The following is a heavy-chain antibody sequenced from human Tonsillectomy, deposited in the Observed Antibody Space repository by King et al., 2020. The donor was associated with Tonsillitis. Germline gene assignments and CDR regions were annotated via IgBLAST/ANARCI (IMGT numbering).Heavy chain of an antibody. CDR1: GFTFSSYA. CDR2: ISGSGGST. D-gene: IGHD6-13*01. CDR3: AKGEQQLVHDWFDP. Sequence: QLVESGGGLVQPGGSLRLSCAASGFTFSSYAMSWVRPAPGKGLEWVSAISGSGGSTYYADSVKGRVTISRDNSKNTLYLQMNSLRAEDTAVYYWAKGEQQLVHDWFDPWGQGTLVTVSS. J-gene: IGHJ5*02. V-gene: IGHV3-23*04.